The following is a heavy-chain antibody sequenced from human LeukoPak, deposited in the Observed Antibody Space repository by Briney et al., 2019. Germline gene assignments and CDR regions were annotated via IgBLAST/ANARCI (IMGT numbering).Heavy chain of an antibody. CDR2: INHSGST. CDR1: GGSFSGYY. V-gene: IGHV4-34*01. J-gene: IGHJ6*02. Sequence: SETLSLTCAVYGGSFSGYYWSWIRQPPGKGLEWIGEINHSGSTNYNPSLKSRVTISVDTSKNQFSLKLSSVTAADTAVYYCAGQPYYYYGMDVWGQGTTVTVS. CDR3: AGQPYYYYGMDV.